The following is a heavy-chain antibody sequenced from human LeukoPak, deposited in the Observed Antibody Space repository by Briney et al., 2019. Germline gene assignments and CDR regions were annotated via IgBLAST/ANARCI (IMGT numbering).Heavy chain of an antibody. CDR3: ARGGDDCSSTSCYRWENWFDP. J-gene: IGHJ5*02. CDR2: IIPIFGTA. CDR1: GGTFSSYA. Sequence: ASVKVSCKASGGTFSSYAISWVRQAPGQGLEWVGGIIPIFGTANYAQKFQGRVTITADESTSTAYMELSSLRSEDTAVYYCARGGDDCSSTSCYRWENWFDPWGQGTLVTVSS. D-gene: IGHD2-2*01. V-gene: IGHV1-69*13.